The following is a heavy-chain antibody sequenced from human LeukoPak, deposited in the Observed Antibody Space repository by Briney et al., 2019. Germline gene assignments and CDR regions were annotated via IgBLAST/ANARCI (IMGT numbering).Heavy chain of an antibody. J-gene: IGHJ4*02. CDR1: GLTFSSYA. D-gene: IGHD1-26*01. CDR3: ARETGTTSSGSYYS. Sequence: GSLILSCAASGLTFSSYAMHWVRQAPGKGLEWVAVISYDGSNKYYADSVKGRFTISRDNSKNTLYLQMNSLRAEDTAVYYCARETGTTSSGSYYSWGQGTLVTVSS. CDR2: ISYDGSNK. V-gene: IGHV3-30-3*01.